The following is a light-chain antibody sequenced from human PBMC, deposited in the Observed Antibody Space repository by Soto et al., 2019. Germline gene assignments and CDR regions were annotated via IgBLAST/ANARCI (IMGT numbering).Light chain of an antibody. CDR3: QQYTNWPPIT. V-gene: IGKV3-15*01. CDR2: GSS. Sequence: EVVLTQSPVTLSLSPGERATLSCRASQSVGSNLAWFQQKPGQAPRLLIYGSSTRATGVPARFSGSGSGADFTLTISNLQSEDFAVYYCQQYTNWPPITFGQGTRLEIK. J-gene: IGKJ5*01. CDR1: QSVGSN.